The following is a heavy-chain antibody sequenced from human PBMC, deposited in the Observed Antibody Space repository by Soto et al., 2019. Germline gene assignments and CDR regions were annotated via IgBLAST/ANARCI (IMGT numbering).Heavy chain of an antibody. Sequence: QLQLQESGPGLVKPSETLSLTCTVSGGSISSSSYYWGWIRQPPGKGLEWIGSIYYSGSTYYNPSLKSRVTISVDTSKNQFSLKLSSVTAADTAVYYCARPGYCSGGSCYDFDYWGQGTLVTVSS. CDR3: ARPGYCSGGSCYDFDY. V-gene: IGHV4-39*01. CDR1: GGSISSSSYY. CDR2: IYYSGST. D-gene: IGHD2-15*01. J-gene: IGHJ4*02.